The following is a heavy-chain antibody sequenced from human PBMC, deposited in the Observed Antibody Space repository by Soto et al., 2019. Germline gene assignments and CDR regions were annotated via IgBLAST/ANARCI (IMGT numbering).Heavy chain of an antibody. D-gene: IGHD3-10*01. CDR2: IYIGDIT. CDR1: GFTLSPNY. Sequence: EMRLVQSGGGVSQPGGSLRLSCAASGFTLSPNYMSWVRQAPGQGLEWVSIIYIGDITYYADSVKGRFTISRDNSKNMLYLQMNSLRADDTAVYYCARVVAMVRGPPGGMDVWGQGTTVTVAS. CDR3: ARVVAMVRGPPGGMDV. V-gene: IGHV3-53*01. J-gene: IGHJ6*02.